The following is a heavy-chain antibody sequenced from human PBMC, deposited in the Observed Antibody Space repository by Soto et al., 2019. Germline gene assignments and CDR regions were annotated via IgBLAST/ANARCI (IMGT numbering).Heavy chain of an antibody. CDR3: AKGKGVGATNDGDNC. J-gene: IGHJ4*02. D-gene: IGHD1-26*01. Sequence: EVQVLESGGGLVQPGGSLRLSCAASGFTFSNFGMNWVRQAPGKGLEWVSGVRSDGDTTYNAESVKGRFTVSRDTSRNTVYLQMNSLRAEDTAIYYCAKGKGVGATNDGDNCWGQGTLVTVSS. V-gene: IGHV3-23*01. CDR1: GFTFSNFG. CDR2: VRSDGDTT.